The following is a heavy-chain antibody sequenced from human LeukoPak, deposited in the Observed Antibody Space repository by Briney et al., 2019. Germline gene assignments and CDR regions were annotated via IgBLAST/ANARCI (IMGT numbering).Heavy chain of an antibody. V-gene: IGHV4-34*01. J-gene: IGHJ4*02. CDR1: GGSFSGYY. Sequence: SETLSLTCAVYGGSFSGYYWSWLRQPPGKGLEWMGETNHGGRTNYNPSLRSRATISVDASKHQFSLKLSSVTAAHTAVYYCASSGWYRGYWGEGALVTVSS. CDR2: TNHGGRT. CDR3: ASSGWYRGY. D-gene: IGHD6-19*01.